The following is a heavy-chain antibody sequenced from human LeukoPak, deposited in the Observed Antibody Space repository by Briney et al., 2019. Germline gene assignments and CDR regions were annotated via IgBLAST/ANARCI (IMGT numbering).Heavy chain of an antibody. D-gene: IGHD3-10*01. CDR1: GFTFSSYA. J-gene: IGHJ3*02. V-gene: IGHV3-23*01. Sequence: GGSLRLSCAASGFTFSSYAMSWVRQAPGKGLEWVSAISGSGGSTYYADSVKGRFTISRDNSKNTLYLQMNGLRAEDTAVYYCAKDRSSYGSGSFDAFDIWGQGTMVTVSS. CDR2: ISGSGGST. CDR3: AKDRSSYGSGSFDAFDI.